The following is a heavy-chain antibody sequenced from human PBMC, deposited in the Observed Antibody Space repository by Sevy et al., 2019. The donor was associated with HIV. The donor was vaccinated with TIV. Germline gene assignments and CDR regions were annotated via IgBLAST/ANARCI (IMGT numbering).Heavy chain of an antibody. CDR2: IKQDGSEK. V-gene: IGHV3-7*01. J-gene: IGHJ4*02. CDR1: GFTFSSYW. CDR3: AREGPNYDFWSGPYYFDY. Sequence: GGSLRLSCAASGFTFSSYWMSWVRQAPGKGLEWVANIKQDGSEKYYVDSVKGRFTISRDNAKNSLYLQMNSLRAEDTAVYYCAREGPNYDFWSGPYYFDYWGQGTLVTVSS. D-gene: IGHD3-3*01.